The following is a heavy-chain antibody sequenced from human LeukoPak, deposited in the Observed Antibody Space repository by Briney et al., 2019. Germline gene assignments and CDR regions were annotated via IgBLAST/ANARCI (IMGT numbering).Heavy chain of an antibody. CDR3: ARDLSGWTNRDFYGMDV. J-gene: IGHJ6*02. CDR1: GYTFTSYY. V-gene: IGHV1-46*01. D-gene: IGHD6-19*01. Sequence: ASVKVSCKASGYTFTSYYMHWVRQAPGQGLEWMGIINPSGGSTSYAQKFQGRVTMTRDTSTSTVYMELSSLRSEDTAVYYCARDLSGWTNRDFYGMDVWGQGTTVTVSS. CDR2: INPSGGST.